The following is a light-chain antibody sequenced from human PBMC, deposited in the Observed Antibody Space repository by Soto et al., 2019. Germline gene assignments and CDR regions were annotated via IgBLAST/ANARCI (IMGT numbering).Light chain of an antibody. J-gene: IGLJ3*02. CDR1: SSDVGGYNY. CDR3: SSYTSSSTLEV. CDR2: EVS. Sequence: QSALTQPASVSGSPGQSITISCTGTSSDVGGYNYVSWYQQHPGKAPKLMIYEVSNRPSGLSNRFSGSKSGNTASLTISGLQAEDEADDYCSSYTSSSTLEVFGGGTKLTVL. V-gene: IGLV2-14*01.